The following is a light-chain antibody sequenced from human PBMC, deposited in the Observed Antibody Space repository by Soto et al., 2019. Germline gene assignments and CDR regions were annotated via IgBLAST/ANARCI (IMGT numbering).Light chain of an antibody. V-gene: IGLV2-23*01. J-gene: IGLJ2*01. CDR3: CSYAGSSVVV. CDR1: SSDVGSYNL. Sequence: QSVLTQPASVSGSPGQSITISCTGTSSDVGSYNLVSWYQQHPGKAPKLMIYEDTKRPSGVSNRFSGSKSGNTASLTISGLQAEDEADYYCCSYAGSSVVVFGGGTKLTVL. CDR2: EDT.